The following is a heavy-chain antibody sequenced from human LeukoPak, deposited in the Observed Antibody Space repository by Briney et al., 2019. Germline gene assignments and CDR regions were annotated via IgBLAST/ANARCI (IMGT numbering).Heavy chain of an antibody. Sequence: GGSLRLSCAASGFTFSSYWMPWVRQAPGKGLVWVSRINSDGSSTSYADSVKGRFTISRDNAKNTLYLEMNSLRAEDTAVYYCARGVSSSSSVGLNWFDPWGQGTLVTVSS. CDR3: ARGVSSSSSVGLNWFDP. J-gene: IGHJ5*02. D-gene: IGHD6-6*01. CDR2: INSDGSST. CDR1: GFTFSSYW. V-gene: IGHV3-74*01.